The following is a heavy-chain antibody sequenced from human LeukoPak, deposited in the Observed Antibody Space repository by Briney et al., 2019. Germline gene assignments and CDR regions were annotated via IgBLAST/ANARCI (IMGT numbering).Heavy chain of an antibody. CDR1: GFTFSSYS. CDR3: AREGVGYYDSSGYYYGAFDI. D-gene: IGHD3-22*01. J-gene: IGHJ3*02. CDR2: ISSSSSTI. V-gene: IGHV3-48*02. Sequence: GGSLRLSCAASGFTFSSYSMNWVRQAPGKGLEWVSYISSSSSTIYYADSVKGRFTISRDNAKNSLYLQMNSLRDEDTAVYYCAREGVGYYDSSGYYYGAFDIWGQGTMVTVSS.